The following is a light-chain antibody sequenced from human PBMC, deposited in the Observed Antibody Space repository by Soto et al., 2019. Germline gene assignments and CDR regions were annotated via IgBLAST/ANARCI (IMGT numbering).Light chain of an antibody. CDR2: AES. Sequence: IVVTQSAGTLSLSPGEGATLSCKASHSVNNDILSWYQQRPGQAPRLLIHAESIRATGIPDRFSGRAAGTDFPLIISRQEPEDFAVYYCQQYGSSLTFGGGTKVDIK. V-gene: IGKV3-20*01. CDR3: QQYGSSLT. J-gene: IGKJ4*01. CDR1: HSVNNDI.